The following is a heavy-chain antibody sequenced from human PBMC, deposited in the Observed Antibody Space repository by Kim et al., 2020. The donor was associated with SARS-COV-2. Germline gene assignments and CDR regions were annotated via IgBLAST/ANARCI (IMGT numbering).Heavy chain of an antibody. V-gene: IGHV4-30-4*01. CDR2: IYYTGST. CDR3: ATAVLRLNYAMDV. J-gene: IGHJ6*02. D-gene: IGHD3-3*01. CDR1: GGSINSGDYY. Sequence: SETLSLTCTVSGGSINSGDYYCTWIRQPPGKGLEWIGYIYYTGSTYYNPSLKSRVTISVDTSKNQFSLRLSSVTAADTAVYYCATAVLRLNYAMDVWGQGTTVTVSS.